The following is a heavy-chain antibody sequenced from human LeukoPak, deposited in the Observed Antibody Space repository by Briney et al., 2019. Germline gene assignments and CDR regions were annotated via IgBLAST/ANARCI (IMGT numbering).Heavy chain of an antibody. CDR3: ARHPVYCGGDCPFDY. D-gene: IGHD2-21*02. CDR1: GDSISGSY. V-gene: IGHV4-59*08. J-gene: IGHJ4*02. Sequence: PSETLSLTCRVSGDSISGSYWSWIRQPPGKGLEWIGYIYYGGSTNYNPSLKSRVTISVDTSKNQFSLKLSSVTAADTAVYYCARHPVYCGGDCPFDYWGQGTLVTVSS. CDR2: IYYGGST.